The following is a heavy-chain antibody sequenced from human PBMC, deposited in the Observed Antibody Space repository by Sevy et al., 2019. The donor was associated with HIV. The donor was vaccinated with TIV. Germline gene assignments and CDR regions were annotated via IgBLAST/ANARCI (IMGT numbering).Heavy chain of an antibody. D-gene: IGHD3-9*01. CDR1: GGSISSYY. V-gene: IGHV4-59*13. CDR2: IYYSGST. Sequence: SETLSLTCTVSGGSISSYYWSWIRQPPGKGLEWIGYIYYSGSTNNNPSLKSRVTISVDTSKNQFSLKLSSVTAADTAVYYWTRAYYDILTGYLYGMDVWGQGTTVTVSS. J-gene: IGHJ6*02. CDR3: TRAYYDILTGYLYGMDV.